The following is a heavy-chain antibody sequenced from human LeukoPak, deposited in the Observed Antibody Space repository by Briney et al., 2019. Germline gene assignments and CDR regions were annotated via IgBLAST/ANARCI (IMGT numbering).Heavy chain of an antibody. D-gene: IGHD1-14*01. Sequence: SETLSLTCTVSGGSISSSSYYWGWIRQPPGKGLEWIGSIYYSGSTYYNPSLKSRVTISVDTSKNQFSLKLSSVTAADTAVYYCARHWLRGEPKPGYVDVWGKGTTVTVSS. V-gene: IGHV4-39*01. J-gene: IGHJ6*03. CDR1: GGSISSSSYY. CDR3: ARHWLRGEPKPGYVDV. CDR2: IYYSGST.